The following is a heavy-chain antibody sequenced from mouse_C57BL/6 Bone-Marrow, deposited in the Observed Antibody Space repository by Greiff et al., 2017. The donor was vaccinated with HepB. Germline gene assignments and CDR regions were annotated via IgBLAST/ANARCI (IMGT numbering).Heavy chain of an antibody. D-gene: IGHD1-1*01. V-gene: IGHV5-4*01. CDR3: ERDYDGPHNMDY. CDR2: ISDGGSYT. J-gene: IGHJ4*01. CDR1: GFTFSSYA. Sequence: DVQLQESGGGLVKPGGSLKLSCAASGFTFSSYAMSWVRQTPEKRLEWVATISDGGSYTYYPDNVKGRFTISRDKAKNNLYLQMSHLKSEDTAMYYCERDYDGPHNMDYWGEGTTVTVTS.